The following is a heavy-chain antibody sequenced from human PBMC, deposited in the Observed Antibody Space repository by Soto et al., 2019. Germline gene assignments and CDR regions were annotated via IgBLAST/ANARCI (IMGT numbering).Heavy chain of an antibody. CDR2: IGSKPNNYAT. J-gene: IGHJ4*02. Sequence: EVQLVESGGGLVQPGGSLKLSCAASGFTFSGSAMDWVRQASGKGLEWVGRIGSKPNNYATAYAASVIGRFTISRDDSKNTAYLQMNSLKIEDTAVYYCTRLHSGSYSFDYWGQGTLVTVSS. V-gene: IGHV3-73*01. CDR1: GFTFSGSA. CDR3: TRLHSGSYSFDY. D-gene: IGHD1-26*01.